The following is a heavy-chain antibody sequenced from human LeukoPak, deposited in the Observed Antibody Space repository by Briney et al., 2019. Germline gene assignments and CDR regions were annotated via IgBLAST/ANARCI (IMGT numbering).Heavy chain of an antibody. D-gene: IGHD3-16*01. CDR3: AREWGGQFDY. CDR1: GGSISSYY. V-gene: IGHV4-59*01. J-gene: IGHJ4*02. Sequence: SETLSLTCTVSGGSISSYYWSWIRQPPGKGLEWIGYIYYSGSTNYNPSLKSRVTISVDTSKNQFSLKLSPVTAADTAVYYCAREWGGQFDYWGQGTLVTVSS. CDR2: IYYSGST.